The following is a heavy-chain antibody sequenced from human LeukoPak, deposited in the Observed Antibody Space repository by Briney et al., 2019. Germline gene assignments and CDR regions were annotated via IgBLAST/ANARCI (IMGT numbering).Heavy chain of an antibody. J-gene: IGHJ4*02. D-gene: IGHD3-10*01. V-gene: IGHV6-1*01. CDR3: VRELYFGSGTYYPAFDS. CDR1: GDTVSSNSAA. CDR2: TYYRSKWYN. Sequence: PSQTLSLTCAICGDTVSSNSAAWDWIRQSPSRGLEWLGRTYYRSKWYNDYAVSVKSRITINPDTSKNQFSLQLNAVTPEDTAVYYCVRELYFGSGTYYPAFDSWGQGTLVTVSS.